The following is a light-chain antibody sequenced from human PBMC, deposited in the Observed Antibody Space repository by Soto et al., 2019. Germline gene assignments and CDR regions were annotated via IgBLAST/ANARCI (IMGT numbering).Light chain of an antibody. CDR2: KVS. Sequence: DIQMTQSPSTLSASVGDRVTITCRASQSIDTWLAWYQQKPGEVPKVLVYKVSNLQRGVPSRFSGSGSGTEFTLTTSGLQPDDFATYYCQHYKFFPWTFGQGTKV. J-gene: IGKJ1*01. V-gene: IGKV1-5*03. CDR3: QHYKFFPWT. CDR1: QSIDTW.